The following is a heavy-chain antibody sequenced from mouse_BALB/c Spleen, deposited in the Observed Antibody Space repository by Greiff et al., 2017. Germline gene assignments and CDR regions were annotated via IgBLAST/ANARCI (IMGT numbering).Heavy chain of an antibody. CDR2: ISYSGST. CDR3: AVITTAPYAMDY. D-gene: IGHD1-2*01. Sequence: EVQRVESGPGLVKPSQSLSLTCTVTGYSITSDYAWNWIRQFPGNKLEWMGYISYSGSTSYNPSLKSRISITRDTSKNQFFLQLNSVTTEDTATYYCAVITTAPYAMDYWGQGTSVTVSS. J-gene: IGHJ4*01. CDR1: GYSITSDYA. V-gene: IGHV3-2*02.